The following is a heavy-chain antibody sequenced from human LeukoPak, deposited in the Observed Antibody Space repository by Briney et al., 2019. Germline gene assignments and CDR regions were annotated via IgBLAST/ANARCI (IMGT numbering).Heavy chain of an antibody. CDR3: ATLTPFGVVNAYGFDF. CDR1: GGSFSDYY. J-gene: IGHJ4*02. CDR2: INHSGST. Sequence: SETLSLTCAVYGGSFSDYYWSWIRQPPGKGLERIGEINHSGSTNYNPSLKSRVTISVDTSKNQFSLKLSSVTAADTAVYYCATLTPFGVVNAYGFDFWGQGTLVTVSS. V-gene: IGHV4-34*01. D-gene: IGHD3-3*01.